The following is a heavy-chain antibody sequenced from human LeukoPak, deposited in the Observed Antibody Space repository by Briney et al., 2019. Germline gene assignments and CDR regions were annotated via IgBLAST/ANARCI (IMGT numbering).Heavy chain of an antibody. V-gene: IGHV4-61*05. D-gene: IGHD5-24*01. Sequence: PSETLSLTCTVSGGSISRSTYYWSWIRQPPGKGLEWIGYIYYSGSTNYNPSLKSRVTISVDTSKNQFSLKLSSVTAADTAVYYCARCGATHGMAPIDYWGQGTLDTVSS. CDR1: GGSISRSTYY. J-gene: IGHJ4*02. CDR3: ARCGATHGMAPIDY. CDR2: IYYSGST.